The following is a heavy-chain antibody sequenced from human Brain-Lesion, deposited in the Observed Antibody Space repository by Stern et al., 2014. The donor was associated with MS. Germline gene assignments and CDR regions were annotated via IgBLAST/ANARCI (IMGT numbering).Heavy chain of an antibody. J-gene: IGHJ4*02. Sequence: QVKLQESGPGLVKPSETLSLTCTVSGGSISSSSYYWGWIRQPPGKGLEWIGSIYYRGSTYYNPSLKSRVTISMDTSKNQFSLRLSSVTAADTAVYFCAKLWLGELPESPFDYWGQGTLVTVSS. D-gene: IGHD3-10*01. CDR3: AKLWLGELPESPFDY. V-gene: IGHV4-39*01. CDR1: GGSISSSSYY. CDR2: IYYRGST.